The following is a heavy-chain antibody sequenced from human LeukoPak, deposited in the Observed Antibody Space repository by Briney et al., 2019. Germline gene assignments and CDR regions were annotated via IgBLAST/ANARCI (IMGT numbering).Heavy chain of an antibody. J-gene: IGHJ4*02. CDR1: GDSITSHY. V-gene: IGHV4-59*07. D-gene: IGHD3-22*01. Sequence: SDTLSLTCNVSGDSITSHYWNWLRQPPGKGLERIGYIYYTGIIKYNPSLTSRVSMSVDTSKNQFFLKMKSVTAADTAVYHCARSVDYFDNTGPHMMFDYWGQGSLVTVSS. CDR3: ARSVDYFDNTGPHMMFDY. CDR2: IYYTGII.